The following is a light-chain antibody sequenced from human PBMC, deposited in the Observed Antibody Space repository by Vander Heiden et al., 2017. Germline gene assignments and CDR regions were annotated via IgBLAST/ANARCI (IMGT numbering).Light chain of an antibody. CDR2: SNN. CDR3: SAWDNSLNAWV. J-gene: IGLJ3*02. Sequence: QSVLTQPHSASGPPGQRVTISYSGSSSNIRSRTVNWYQHRPGTSPKLLIYSNNQRPSGVPDRLSASKSGTSASLAVSGLQSEDEADYYCSAWDNSLNAWVFGGGTKLTVL. V-gene: IGLV1-44*01. CDR1: SSNIRSRT.